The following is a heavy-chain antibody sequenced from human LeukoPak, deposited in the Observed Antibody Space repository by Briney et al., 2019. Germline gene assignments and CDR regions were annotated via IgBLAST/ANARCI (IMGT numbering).Heavy chain of an antibody. CDR3: ASSKYQLLRPYYYGMDV. J-gene: IGHJ6*02. CDR2: MNPNSGNT. V-gene: IGHV1-8*01. D-gene: IGHD2-2*01. Sequence: ASVKVSCKASGYTFTSYDINWVRQAPGQGLEWMGWMNPNSGNTGYAQKFQGRVTMTRNTSISTAYMELSSLRSEDTAVYYCASSKYQLLRPYYYGMDVWGQGTTVTVSS. CDR1: GYTFTSYD.